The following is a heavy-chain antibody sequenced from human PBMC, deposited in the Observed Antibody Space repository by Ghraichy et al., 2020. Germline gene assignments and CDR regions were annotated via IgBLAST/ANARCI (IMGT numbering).Heavy chain of an antibody. CDR2: IYSGDRI. V-gene: IGHV3-53*01. CDR1: GFTVSSNY. Sequence: GGSPRLSCAASGFTVSSNYMSWVRQAPGKGLEWVSVIYSGDRIYYADSVKGRFTISRDNSKNTLYLQMNNLRAEDTAVYYCARATRGWFDPWGQGTLVTVSS. CDR3: ARATRGWFDP. D-gene: IGHD2-2*01. J-gene: IGHJ5*02.